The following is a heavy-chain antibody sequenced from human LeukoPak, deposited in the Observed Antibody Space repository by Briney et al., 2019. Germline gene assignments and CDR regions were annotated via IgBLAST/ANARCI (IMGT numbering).Heavy chain of an antibody. V-gene: IGHV3-30*18. CDR3: AKGGASSSWYDAFDI. Sequence: PGRSLRLSCAASGFIFSSYGMHWVRQAPGKGLEWVAVISHDESNKYYADSVKGRFTISRDNSKNTLYLQMNSLRAEDTAVYYCAKGGASSSWYDAFDIWGQGTMVTVSS. CDR2: ISHDESNK. J-gene: IGHJ3*02. D-gene: IGHD6-13*01. CDR1: GFIFSSYG.